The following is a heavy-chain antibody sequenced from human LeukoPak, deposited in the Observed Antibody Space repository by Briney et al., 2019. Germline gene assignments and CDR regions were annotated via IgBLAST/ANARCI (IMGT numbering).Heavy chain of an antibody. Sequence: GGSLRLSCAASGFTFSRNAMSWVRQAPGKGLEWVSSLSGSGGDTYYADSVKGRFTISRDNSKNTVYLQMNSLRAEDTAVYYCAKTPEYSGYDQIDYWGQGTLVTVSS. V-gene: IGHV3-23*01. CDR3: AKTPEYSGYDQIDY. CDR1: GFTFSRNA. CDR2: LSGSGGDT. D-gene: IGHD5-12*01. J-gene: IGHJ4*02.